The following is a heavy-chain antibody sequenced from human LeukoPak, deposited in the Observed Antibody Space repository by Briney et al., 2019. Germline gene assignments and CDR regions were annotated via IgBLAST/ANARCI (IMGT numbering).Heavy chain of an antibody. Sequence: ASVRVSCKVSGYSVTELSMQWVRQAPGKGLECLGGFDPEEAKMVYAQKFQGRVTMTEDTSTDTAYMELRGLTSKDTAVYYCATRSGDFWSGYVDWGQGTLVAVSS. CDR2: FDPEEAKM. CDR1: GYSVTELS. V-gene: IGHV1-24*01. CDR3: ATRSGDFWSGYVD. J-gene: IGHJ4*02. D-gene: IGHD3-3*01.